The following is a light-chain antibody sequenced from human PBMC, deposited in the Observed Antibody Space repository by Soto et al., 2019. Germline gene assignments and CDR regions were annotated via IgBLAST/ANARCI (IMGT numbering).Light chain of an antibody. Sequence: QSVLTQPPSASGTPGQRVTISCSGSSSNIGTNYVYWYKQLPGTAPELLIYCNDQRPSGVPDRLSGSKSGTSASLAISGLRSEDEADYYCAAWDDSLNGFVFGTGIKVTVL. CDR3: AAWDDSLNGFV. V-gene: IGLV1-47*02. CDR1: SSNIGTNY. CDR2: CND. J-gene: IGLJ1*01.